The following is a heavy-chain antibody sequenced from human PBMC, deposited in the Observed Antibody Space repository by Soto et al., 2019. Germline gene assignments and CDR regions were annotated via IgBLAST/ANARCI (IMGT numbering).Heavy chain of an antibody. Sequence: SETLSLTCTVSGGSISSYYWSWIRQPPGKGLEWIGYIYYSGSTNYNPSLKSRVTISVDTSKNQFSLQMNSVTAADTAVYYCARDLWGYCGFASSPLDAWGQGTTVTVSS. V-gene: IGHV4-59*01. CDR1: GGSISSYY. CDR3: ARDLWGYCGFASSPLDA. J-gene: IGHJ6*02. D-gene: IGHD2-21*01. CDR2: IYYSGST.